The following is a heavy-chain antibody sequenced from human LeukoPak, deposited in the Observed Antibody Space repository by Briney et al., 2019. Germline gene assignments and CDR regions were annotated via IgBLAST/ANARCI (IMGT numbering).Heavy chain of an antibody. V-gene: IGHV1-69*05. CDR3: ARGYCSSTSCQSVGYYYYMDV. CDR2: IIPIFGTA. D-gene: IGHD2-2*01. J-gene: IGHJ6*03. Sequence: SVKVSCKASGGTFSSYAISWVRQAPGQGLEWMGGIIPIFGTANYAQKFQGRVTITTDESTSTAYMELSSLRSEDTAVYYCARGYCSSTSCQSVGYYYYMDVWGKGTTVTVSS. CDR1: GGTFSSYA.